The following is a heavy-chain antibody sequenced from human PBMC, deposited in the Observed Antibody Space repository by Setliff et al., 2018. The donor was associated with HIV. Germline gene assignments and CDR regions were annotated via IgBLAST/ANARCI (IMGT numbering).Heavy chain of an antibody. V-gene: IGHV4-38-2*01. J-gene: IGHJ3*02. CDR3: ARGRGVRGVNDAFDI. Sequence: SETLSLTCAVSGYPISSGYYWGWIRQPPGKGLEWIGSIYHSGSTFYNPSLKSRVTISVDTSKNQFSLNLTSVTATDTAVYYCARGRGVRGVNDAFDIWGQGTMVTVSS. CDR1: GYPISSGYY. D-gene: IGHD3-10*01. CDR2: IYHSGST.